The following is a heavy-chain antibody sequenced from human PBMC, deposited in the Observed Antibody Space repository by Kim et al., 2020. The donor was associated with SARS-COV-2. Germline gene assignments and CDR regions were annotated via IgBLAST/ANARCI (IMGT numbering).Heavy chain of an antibody. V-gene: IGHV3-7*03. CDR1: GFTFRSHW. CDR3: ATDPLEY. J-gene: IGHJ4*02. Sequence: GGSLRLCCAASGFTFRSHWMSWVRQAPGKGLEWVGNVNPGGSERYYGDSVKGRFTVSRDDAKTSLYLHMNSLRAEDTAVYYCATDPLEYWGQGTLVTVSS. CDR2: VNPGGSER.